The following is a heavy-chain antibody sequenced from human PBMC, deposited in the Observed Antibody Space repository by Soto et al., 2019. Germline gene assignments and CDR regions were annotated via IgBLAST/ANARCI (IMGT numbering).Heavy chain of an antibody. Sequence: SETLSLTCAVYGGSISSYYWSWIRQPPGKGLEWIGYIYYSGSTNYNPSLKSRVTISVDTSKNQFSLKLSSVTAADTAVYYCARRLKYCSSTSCFGGAFDIWGQGTMVTVSS. D-gene: IGHD2-2*01. CDR3: ARRLKYCSSTSCFGGAFDI. J-gene: IGHJ3*02. V-gene: IGHV4-59*08. CDR2: IYYSGST. CDR1: GGSISSYY.